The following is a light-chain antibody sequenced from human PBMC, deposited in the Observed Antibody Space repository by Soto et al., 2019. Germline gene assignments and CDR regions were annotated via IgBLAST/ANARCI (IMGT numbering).Light chain of an antibody. V-gene: IGKV1-5*03. CDR3: LQYNYYWT. Sequence: DIQMTQSPSTLSASVGDRVTITCRASQNINSWLAWYQQKPGQGPRLLIYKASTLESGVPSRFTGTQSGTEFTLTISSLQHDDYGTYFCLQYNYYWTFGQGTRIEVK. CDR1: QNINSW. J-gene: IGKJ1*01. CDR2: KAS.